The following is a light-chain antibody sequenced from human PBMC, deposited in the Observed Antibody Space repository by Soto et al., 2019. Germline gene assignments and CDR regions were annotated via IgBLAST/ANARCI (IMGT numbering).Light chain of an antibody. CDR1: QSISSW. J-gene: IGKJ3*01. CDR2: KAS. V-gene: IGKV1-5*03. Sequence: IQMTQSPSSLSASIGDRVAITCRASQSISSWLAWYQQKPGKAPKLLIYKASSLESGVPSRSSGSGSVTDFTLTISCLQSEDFATYYCQQYYSYPRTFGPGTKVDI. CDR3: QQYYSYPRT.